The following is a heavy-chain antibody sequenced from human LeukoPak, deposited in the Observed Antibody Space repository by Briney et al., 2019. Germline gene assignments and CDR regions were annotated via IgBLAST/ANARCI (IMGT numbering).Heavy chain of an antibody. J-gene: IGHJ3*02. CDR1: GGSLSGYY. CDR3: ARFDEYSGSRDHDAFDI. Sequence: PSETLSLTCAVYGGSLSGYYWSWVRQPPGKGLEWIGEINNSGSNNYNPSLKSRVTISVDTSKNQFSLKLSSVTAADTAVYYCARFDEYSGSRDHDAFDIWGQGTMVTVSS. D-gene: IGHD1-26*01. CDR2: INNSGSN. V-gene: IGHV4-34*01.